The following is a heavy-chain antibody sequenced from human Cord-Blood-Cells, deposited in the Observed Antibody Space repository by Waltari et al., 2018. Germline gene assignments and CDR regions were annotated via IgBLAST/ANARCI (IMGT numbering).Heavy chain of an antibody. V-gene: IGHV4-59*01. CDR2: IYYSGST. CDR3: ATTSQYGSGSYFAFDI. Sequence: QVQLQESGPGLVKPSETLSLTCTVSGGSISSYYWSWIRQPPGKGLEWIGYIYYSGSTKYNPSLKRRVTITVDTSKNQFSRKLSSVTAADTAVYYCATTSQYGSGSYFAFDIWGQGTMVTVSS. CDR1: GGSISSYY. J-gene: IGHJ3*02. D-gene: IGHD3-10*01.